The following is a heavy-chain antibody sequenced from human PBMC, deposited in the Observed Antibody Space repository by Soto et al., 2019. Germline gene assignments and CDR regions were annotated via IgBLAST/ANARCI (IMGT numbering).Heavy chain of an antibody. Sequence: PGGSLRLSCEASGFTFRGYAMSWVRQAPGKGLEWVSTISDSGGSTYYADSVKGRFTISRDNSKNTLYLQMNSLRAEDTAVYYCAKYLYYYDGSGWFFDYWGQGTLVTVSS. J-gene: IGHJ4*02. V-gene: IGHV3-23*01. CDR1: GFTFRGYA. CDR3: AKYLYYYDGSGWFFDY. CDR2: ISDSGGST. D-gene: IGHD3-22*01.